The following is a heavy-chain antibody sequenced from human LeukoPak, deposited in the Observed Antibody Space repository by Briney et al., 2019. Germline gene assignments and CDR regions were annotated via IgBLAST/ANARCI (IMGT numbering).Heavy chain of an antibody. J-gene: IGHJ6*02. CDR1: GGSISSYY. CDR2: IYSSGST. V-gene: IGHV4-59*08. Sequence: RPSETLSLTCTVSGGSISSYYWSWIRQPPGKGLEWIGYIYSSGSTNSNPSLKSRVTISVDTSKNQFSLKLSSVTAADTAVYYCARQDYYYYGMDVWGQGTTVTVSS. CDR3: ARQDYYYYGMDV.